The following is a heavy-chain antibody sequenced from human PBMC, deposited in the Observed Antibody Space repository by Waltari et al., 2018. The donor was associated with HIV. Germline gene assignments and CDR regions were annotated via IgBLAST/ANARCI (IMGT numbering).Heavy chain of an antibody. CDR2: ISSSRSTI. D-gene: IGHD2-15*01. V-gene: IGHV3-48*04. Sequence: EVQVVESGGGLVQPGGSLRRSCTASGFTFSNFGMNWVRQAPGKGLEWISYISSSRSTIYADSVKGRFTISRDNAKNSLYLQMNSLRAEDTAVYYCARDPFVGMVVAYYFDYWGQGTVVTVSS. CDR1: GFTFSNFG. CDR3: ARDPFVGMVVAYYFDY. J-gene: IGHJ4*02.